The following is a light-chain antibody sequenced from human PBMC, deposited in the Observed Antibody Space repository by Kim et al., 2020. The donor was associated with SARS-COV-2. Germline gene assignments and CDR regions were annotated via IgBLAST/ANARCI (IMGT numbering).Light chain of an antibody. Sequence: PGQGVTISCPVSRSSIGAGYDVHWYQQLPGTAPKLLCYGNNNRPSGVPERFSGSKSGASASLAISGLQAEDEAVYYCQSYDSSLTLFGGGTKLTVL. CDR2: GNN. CDR3: QSYDSSLTL. J-gene: IGLJ2*01. V-gene: IGLV1-40*03. CDR1: RSSIGAGYD.